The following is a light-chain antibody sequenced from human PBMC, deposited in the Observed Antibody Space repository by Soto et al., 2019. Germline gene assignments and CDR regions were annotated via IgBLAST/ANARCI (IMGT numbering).Light chain of an antibody. V-gene: IGLV2-8*01. CDR2: EVS. J-gene: IGLJ1*01. Sequence: QSVLTQPPSAAGSPGQSVTISCTGTSSDVGGYNYVSWYQQHPGKAPKVIIYEVSKRPSGVPDRFSSSKSGSTASLTVSGRHAEDEADDYCSSYAVTNIFVFGTGTKLTVL. CDR3: SSYAVTNIFV. CDR1: SSDVGGYNY.